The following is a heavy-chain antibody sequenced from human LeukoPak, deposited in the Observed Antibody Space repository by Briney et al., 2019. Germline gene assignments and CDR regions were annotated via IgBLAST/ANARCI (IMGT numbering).Heavy chain of an antibody. CDR3: AGDRGYSSGWYVY. CDR2: IKQDGSEK. D-gene: IGHD6-19*01. V-gene: IGHV3-7*03. Sequence: GGSLRLSCAASGFTFSSYWMSWVRQAPGKGLEWVANIKQDGSEKYYVDSVKGRFTISRDNAKNSLYLQMNSLRAEDTAVYYCAGDRGYSSGWYVYWGQGTLVTVSS. CDR1: GFTFSSYW. J-gene: IGHJ4*02.